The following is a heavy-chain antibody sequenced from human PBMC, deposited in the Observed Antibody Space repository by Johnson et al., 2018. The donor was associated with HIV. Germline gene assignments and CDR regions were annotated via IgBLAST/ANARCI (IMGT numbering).Heavy chain of an antibody. V-gene: IGHV3-33*06. CDR3: AKSPGKDHGGNSGAFHI. CDR2: IWYDGSNE. J-gene: IGHJ3*02. D-gene: IGHD4-23*01. Sequence: QVQLVESGGGVVRPGGSLRLSCAASGFTFSSYDMHWVRQATGKGLEWVAVIWYDGSNEHYADSVKGRFTISRDNSKNTLYLQMSSLRAEDTAVYYCAKSPGKDHGGNSGAFHIWGQGTMVTVSS. CDR1: GFTFSSYD.